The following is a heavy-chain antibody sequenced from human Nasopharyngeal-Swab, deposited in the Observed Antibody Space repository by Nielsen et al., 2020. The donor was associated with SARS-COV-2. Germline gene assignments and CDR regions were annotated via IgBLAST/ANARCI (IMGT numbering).Heavy chain of an antibody. V-gene: IGHV1-8*01. D-gene: IGHD6-19*01. J-gene: IGHJ4*02. Sequence: ASVKVSCKASGYTFTSYDINWVRQATGQGLEWMGWMNPNSGNTGYAQKFQGRVTMTRNTSISTAYMELSSLRSEDTAVYYCARVNVRGWYLDYWGQGTLVTVSS. CDR1: GYTFTSYD. CDR3: ARVNVRGWYLDY. CDR2: MNPNSGNT.